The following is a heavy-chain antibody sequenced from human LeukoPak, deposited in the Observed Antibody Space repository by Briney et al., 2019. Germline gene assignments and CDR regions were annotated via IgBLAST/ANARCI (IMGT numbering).Heavy chain of an antibody. CDR2: IYYSGST. CDR3: ARRHEAGLVDY. CDR1: GGSISSYY. V-gene: IGHV4-59*08. Sequence: KPSETLSLTCTVSGGSISSYYWSWIRQPPGKGLEWIGYIYYSGSTNYNPPLKSRVTISVDTSKNQFSLKLSSVTAADTAVYYCARRHEAGLVDYWGQGTLVTVSS. J-gene: IGHJ4*02.